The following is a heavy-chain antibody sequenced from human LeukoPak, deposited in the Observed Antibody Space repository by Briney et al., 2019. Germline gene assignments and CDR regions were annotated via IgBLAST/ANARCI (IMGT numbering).Heavy chain of an antibody. V-gene: IGHV3-23*01. CDR2: ISGSGGST. CDR3: AKSLVLLWFGEFDY. D-gene: IGHD3-10*01. Sequence: GGSLRLSCAASGFTFSSYAMSWVRQAPGKGLDWVSAISGSGGSTYYADSVKGRFTISRDNSKNTLYLQMNSLRAEDTAVYYCAKSLVLLWFGEFDYWGQGTLVTVSS. J-gene: IGHJ4*02. CDR1: GFTFSSYA.